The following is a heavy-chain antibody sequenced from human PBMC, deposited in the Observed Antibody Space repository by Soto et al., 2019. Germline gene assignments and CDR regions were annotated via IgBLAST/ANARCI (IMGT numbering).Heavy chain of an antibody. CDR1: GGSVSSGSYY. D-gene: IGHD3-10*01. V-gene: IGHV4-31*03. CDR3: ARDSVLDY. Sequence: SETLSLTCTVSGGSVSSGSYYWSWIRQPPGKGLEWIGYIYYSGSTYYNPSLKSRVTISVDTSKNQFSLKLSSVTAADTAVYYCARDSVLDYWGQGTLVTVSS. J-gene: IGHJ4*02. CDR2: IYYSGST.